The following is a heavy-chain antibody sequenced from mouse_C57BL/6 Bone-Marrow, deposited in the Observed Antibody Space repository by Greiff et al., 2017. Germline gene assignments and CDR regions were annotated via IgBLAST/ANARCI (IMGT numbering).Heavy chain of an antibody. Sequence: QVQLKQSGAELARPGASVKLSCKASGYTFTSYGISWVKQRTGQGLEWLGEIYPRSGNTYYNEKFKGKATLTADKSSSTAYMELRSLTSEDSAVYFCARSDYGSSYGGWYFDVWGTGTTVTVSS. CDR1: GYTFTSYG. V-gene: IGHV1-81*01. D-gene: IGHD1-1*01. CDR3: ARSDYGSSYGGWYFDV. J-gene: IGHJ1*03. CDR2: IYPRSGNT.